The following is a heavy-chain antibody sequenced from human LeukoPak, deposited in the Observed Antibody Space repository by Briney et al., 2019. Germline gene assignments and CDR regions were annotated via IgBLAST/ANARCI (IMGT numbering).Heavy chain of an antibody. CDR3: ARDKVTDTRYSYGVFDY. Sequence: ASVKVSCKASGYTFTSYGISWVRQAPGQGLEWMGWISAYNGNTNYAQKYQGRVTMSTDTSTSTAYMELRSLRSDDTAVYYCARDKVTDTRYSYGVFDYWGQGTLVPVSS. J-gene: IGHJ4*02. D-gene: IGHD5-18*01. CDR1: GYTFTSYG. CDR2: ISAYNGNT. V-gene: IGHV1-18*01.